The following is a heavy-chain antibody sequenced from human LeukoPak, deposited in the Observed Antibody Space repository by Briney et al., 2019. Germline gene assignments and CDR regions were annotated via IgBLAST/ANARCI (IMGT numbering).Heavy chain of an antibody. D-gene: IGHD3-10*01. CDR2: INGGAENT. V-gene: IGHV1-3*01. CDR1: GYTFTSYA. CDR3: ARAEVLLSFGHNKHCMDV. J-gene: IGHJ6*02. Sequence: ASVKVSCKASGYTFTSYAIHWVRQAPGQRLEWVGQINGGAENTKYSQRFQGRVSITRDISATTAYMELSGLRSEDTAVYYCARAEVLLSFGHNKHCMDVWGQGTTVTVPS.